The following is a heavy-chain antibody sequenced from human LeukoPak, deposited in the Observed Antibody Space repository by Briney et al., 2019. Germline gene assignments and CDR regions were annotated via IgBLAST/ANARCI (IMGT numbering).Heavy chain of an antibody. Sequence: GGSLRLSCAASGFTFSSHWVAWLRQAPEKGLEWVANIKQDGSEIYYVDSVKGRFTISRDNAKDSLYLQMNSLRAEDTAVYFCARWRTSNWSEFDYWGQGTLVTVSS. D-gene: IGHD6-13*01. J-gene: IGHJ4*02. CDR3: ARWRTSNWSEFDY. CDR2: IKQDGSEI. V-gene: IGHV3-7*05. CDR1: GFTFSSHW.